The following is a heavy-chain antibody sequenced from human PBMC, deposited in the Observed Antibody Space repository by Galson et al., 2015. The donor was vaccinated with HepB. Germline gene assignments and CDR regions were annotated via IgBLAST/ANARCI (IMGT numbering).Heavy chain of an antibody. Sequence: SLRLSCAASGFTFDDYAMHWVRQAPGKGLEWVSGISRNSGSIGYADSVKGRFTISRDNAKNSLYLQMNSLRAEDTALYYCAKDTAPPTVTTPGGYGIDVGCPGTTFTASS. CDR2: ISRNSGSI. J-gene: IGHJ6*02. CDR3: AKDTAPPTVTTPGGYGIDV. D-gene: IGHD4-17*01. CDR1: GFTFDDYA. V-gene: IGHV3-9*01.